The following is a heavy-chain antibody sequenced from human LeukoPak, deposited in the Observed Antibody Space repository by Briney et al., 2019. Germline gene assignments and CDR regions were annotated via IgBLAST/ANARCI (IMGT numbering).Heavy chain of an antibody. Sequence: PGGSLRLSCAASGFTFSYYYMSGVRQAPGKGLEWVSAISGSGGSTYYADSVKGRFTISRDNSKNTLYLQMNSLRAEDTAVYYCAKSKSAIFGVVIMPNWYFDLWGRGTLVTVSS. CDR3: AKSKSAIFGVVIMPNWYFDL. V-gene: IGHV3-23*01. J-gene: IGHJ2*01. CDR1: GFTFSYYY. D-gene: IGHD3-3*01. CDR2: ISGSGGST.